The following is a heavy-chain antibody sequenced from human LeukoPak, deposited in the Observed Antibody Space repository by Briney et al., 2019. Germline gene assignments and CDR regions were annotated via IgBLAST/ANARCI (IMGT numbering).Heavy chain of an antibody. CDR2: IYTSGST. D-gene: IGHD6-13*01. CDR1: GGSISSYY. J-gene: IGHJ5*02. CDR3: ARDTGTAAAAGTGNWFDP. V-gene: IGHV4-4*07. Sequence: SETLSLTCTDSGGSISSYYWSWIRQPAGKGLEWIGRIYTSGSTNYNPSLKSRVTMSVDTSKNQFSLKLSSVTAADTAVYYCARDTGTAAAAGTGNWFDPWGQGTLVTVSS.